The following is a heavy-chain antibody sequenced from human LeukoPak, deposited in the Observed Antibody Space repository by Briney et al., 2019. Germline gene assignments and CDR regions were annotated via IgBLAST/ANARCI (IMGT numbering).Heavy chain of an antibody. Sequence: GGSLRLSCVGSGFTFSNHQMNWVRQAPGKGLEWVAKIKQDGGEKHCVDSVKGRITISRDNAKNSLYLQMTSLRVEDTAIYYCARWNCVSGGWALDCWGQGTLVTVSS. J-gene: IGHJ4*02. CDR2: IKQDGGEK. CDR3: ARWNCVSGGWALDC. V-gene: IGHV3-7*05. CDR1: GFTFSNHQ. D-gene: IGHD3-10*01.